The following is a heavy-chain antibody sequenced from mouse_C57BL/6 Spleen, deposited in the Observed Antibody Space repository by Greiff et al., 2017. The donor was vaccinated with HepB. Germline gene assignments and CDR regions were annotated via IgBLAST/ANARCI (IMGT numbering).Heavy chain of an antibody. CDR2: INPYNGGT. J-gene: IGHJ4*01. CDR1: GYTFTDYY. CDR3: ADGTAQAPDAMDY. D-gene: IGHD3-2*02. V-gene: IGHV1-19*01. Sequence: VQLQQSGPVLVKPGASVKMSCKASGYTFTDYYMNWVKQSHGKSLEWIGVINPYNGGTSYNQKFKGKATLTVDKSSSTAYMELNSLTSEDSAVYYGADGTAQAPDAMDYWGQGTSVTVSS.